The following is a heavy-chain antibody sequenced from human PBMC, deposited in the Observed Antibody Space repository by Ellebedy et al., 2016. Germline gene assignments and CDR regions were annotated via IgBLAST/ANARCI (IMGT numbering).Heavy chain of an antibody. J-gene: IGHJ5*02. V-gene: IGHV4-61*08. CDR3: ARGLYFDSSGYHFWFDP. Sequence: GSLRLXXLVPDGSPNNAGAYWSWIRQSPGRGLEWIGYIYRSGSTKLNPSLKSRVTMSIDMWKNQFPLRLSSVTAADTAVYYCARGLYFDSSGYHFWFDPWGQGSLVSVSP. CDR2: IYRSGST. CDR1: DGSPNNAGAY. D-gene: IGHD3-22*01.